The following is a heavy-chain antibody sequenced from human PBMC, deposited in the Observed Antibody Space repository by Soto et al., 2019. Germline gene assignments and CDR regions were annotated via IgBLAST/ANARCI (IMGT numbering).Heavy chain of an antibody. D-gene: IGHD2-8*01. Sequence: PGGSLRLSCAASGFTFSSYAMSWVRQAPGKGLEWVSAISGSGGSTYYADSVKGRFTISRDNSKNTLYLQMNSLRAEDTAVYYCAKSGYCTNGVCYYYFDYWGQGTLVPVSS. J-gene: IGHJ4*02. CDR3: AKSGYCTNGVCYYYFDY. CDR2: ISGSGGST. V-gene: IGHV3-23*01. CDR1: GFTFSSYA.